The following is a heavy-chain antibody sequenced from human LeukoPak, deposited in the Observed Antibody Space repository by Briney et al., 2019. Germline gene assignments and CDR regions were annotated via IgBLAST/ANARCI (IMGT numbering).Heavy chain of an antibody. CDR3: ARAGTSGSYYWYFDL. CDR2: ISAYNGNT. Sequence: GASVTVSCKASGYTFISYGISWVRQAPGQGLEWMGWISAYNGNTNYAQKFQGRVTMTTDTSTSTAYMELRSLRSDDTAVYYCARAGTSGSYYWYFDLWGHGTLVTVSS. D-gene: IGHD1-26*01. CDR1: GYTFISYG. J-gene: IGHJ2*01. V-gene: IGHV1-18*01.